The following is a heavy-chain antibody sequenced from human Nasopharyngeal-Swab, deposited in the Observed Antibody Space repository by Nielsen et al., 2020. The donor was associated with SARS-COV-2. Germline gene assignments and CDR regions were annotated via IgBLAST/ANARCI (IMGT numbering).Heavy chain of an antibody. V-gene: IGHV4-34*01. CDR3: ARGRYSSSWYGLIWYFDL. J-gene: IGHJ2*01. Sequence: SETLSLTCAVYGGSFSGYYWSWICQPPGKGLEWIGEINHSGSTNYNPSLKSRVTISVDTSKNQFSLKLSSVTAADTAVYYCARGRYSSSWYGLIWYFDLWGRGTLVTVSS. CDR1: GGSFSGYY. D-gene: IGHD6-13*01. CDR2: INHSGST.